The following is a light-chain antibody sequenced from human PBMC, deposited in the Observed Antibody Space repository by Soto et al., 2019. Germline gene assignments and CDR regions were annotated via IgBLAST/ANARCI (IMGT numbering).Light chain of an antibody. J-gene: IGLJ3*02. CDR1: SSNIGSNT. CDR2: TDY. Sequence: QSVLTQSPSASGTPGQRVTISCSGSSSNIGSNTVNWYQQLPGPAPKLLIYTDYQRPSGVPDRFSGSKSGTSASLAISGLQSEDEAAYYCATWDDSLNGVVFGGGTKLTVL. CDR3: ATWDDSLNGVV. V-gene: IGLV1-44*01.